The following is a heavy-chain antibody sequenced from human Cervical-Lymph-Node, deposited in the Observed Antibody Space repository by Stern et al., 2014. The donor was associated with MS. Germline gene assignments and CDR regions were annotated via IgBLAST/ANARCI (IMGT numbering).Heavy chain of an antibody. V-gene: IGHV1-69*01. J-gene: IGHJ5*02. CDR1: VGTFSKFP. D-gene: IGHD6-13*01. CDR3: ALSSETSDRWYSLGYDL. Sequence: VQLVESGAEGTKPGSSVKVSCKASVGTFSKFPSSWVRQAPGQGLEWMGGIFPVFGTPTYAQEFRGRVTITADVSTSTVYMELSSLRSDDTAVYYCALSSETSDRWYSLGYDLWGQGTLVTVSS. CDR2: IFPVFGTP.